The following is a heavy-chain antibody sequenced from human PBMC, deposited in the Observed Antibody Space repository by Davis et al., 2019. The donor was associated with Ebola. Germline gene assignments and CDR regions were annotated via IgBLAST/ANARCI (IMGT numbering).Heavy chain of an antibody. CDR2: IIPIFGTA. Sequence: SVQVSCKASGGTFISYAISWVRQAPGQGLEWMGGIIPIFGTANYAQQLQGRVTMTTDTSTSTAYMELMSLRSDDTAVYYCARGCRKAGRSWCYFDYWGQGTLVTVSS. D-gene: IGHD6-13*01. CDR1: GGTFISYA. J-gene: IGHJ4*02. CDR3: ARGCRKAGRSWCYFDY. V-gene: IGHV1-69*05.